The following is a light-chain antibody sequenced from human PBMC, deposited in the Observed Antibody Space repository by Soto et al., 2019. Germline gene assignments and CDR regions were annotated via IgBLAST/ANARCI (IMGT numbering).Light chain of an antibody. CDR3: QQYGSSPPYP. CDR1: QSVSNNY. V-gene: IGKV3-20*01. CDR2: GSS. Sequence: EVVLTQSPGTLSLSPGERATLSCRASQSVSNNYLAWYQQKPGQSPKLLIFGSSDRATGIPDRFSGSGSGTDFTLTISSLEPEDFAVYYCQQYGSSPPYPFCQGTKLEIK. J-gene: IGKJ2*01.